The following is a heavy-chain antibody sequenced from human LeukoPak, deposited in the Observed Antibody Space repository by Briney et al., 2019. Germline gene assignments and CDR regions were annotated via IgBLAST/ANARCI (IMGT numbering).Heavy chain of an antibody. CDR3: GRTWGYYFDY. D-gene: IGHD3-16*01. CDR1: GGSISSDTSH. V-gene: IGHV4-39*07. Sequence: PSETLSLTCTVSGGSISSDTSHWGWIRQPPGKGLEWIGSIHYTGRTYYNPSLKSRVTISVDTSKSQFSLKLPSVTAADTAVYYCGRTWGYYFDYWGQGTLVTVSS. CDR2: IHYTGRT. J-gene: IGHJ4*02.